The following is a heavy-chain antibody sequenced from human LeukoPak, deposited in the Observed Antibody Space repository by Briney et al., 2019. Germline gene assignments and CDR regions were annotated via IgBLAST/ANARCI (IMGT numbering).Heavy chain of an antibody. D-gene: IGHD3-22*01. CDR1: GFTVSSNY. Sequence: PGGSLRLSCAASGFTVSSNYMSWVRQAPGKGLEWVSVIYSGGSTYYADSVKGRFTTSRDNSKNTLYLQMNSLKAEDTAVYYCARGGYDSSGYYLGYFDYWGQGTLVTVSS. CDR3: ARGGYDSSGYYLGYFDY. J-gene: IGHJ4*02. V-gene: IGHV3-66*02. CDR2: IYSGGST.